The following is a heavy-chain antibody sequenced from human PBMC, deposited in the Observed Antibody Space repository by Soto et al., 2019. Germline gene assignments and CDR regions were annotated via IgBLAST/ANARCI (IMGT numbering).Heavy chain of an antibody. CDR3: AREVRRPPGKTSFSWSFVFFDY. CDR2: INHSGST. CDR1: GGSFSGYY. D-gene: IGHD1-1*01. V-gene: IGHV4-34*01. J-gene: IGHJ4*02. Sequence: SETLSLTCAVYGGSFSGYYWSWIRQPPGKGLEWIGEINHSGSTNYNPSLKSRVTISVDTSKNQFSLKLSSVTAADTAVYYCAREVRRPPGKTSFSWSFVFFDYWGQGTLVTVSS.